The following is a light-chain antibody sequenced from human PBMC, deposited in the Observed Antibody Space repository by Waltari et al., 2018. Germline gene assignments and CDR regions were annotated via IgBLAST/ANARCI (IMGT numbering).Light chain of an antibody. J-gene: IGKJ1*01. Sequence: SARQSTTNSVDSYQQTPGQAPRLLIAHASSSAAGIPDRCSGSGSGTDFSLTISRLEPEDFAVYYGQHYESFPVTFGQGTKVEIK. V-gene: IGKV3-20*01. CDR3: QHYESFPVT. CDR1: QSTTNS. CDR2: HAS.